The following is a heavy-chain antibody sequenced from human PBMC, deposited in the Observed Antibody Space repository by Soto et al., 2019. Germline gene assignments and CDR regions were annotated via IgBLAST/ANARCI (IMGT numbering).Heavy chain of an antibody. CDR1: GFSFSNYW. Sequence: GGSLRLSCAASGFSFSNYWMSWVRQAPGRGPEWVAKINKDGSEEYYVDSVRGRFTISRDDAKNSLYLHMNSLRAEDTAVYYCAREYWAYFDSWGLGTLVTVSS. V-gene: IGHV3-7*01. CDR2: INKDGSEE. D-gene: IGHD2-15*01. CDR3: AREYWAYFDS. J-gene: IGHJ4*02.